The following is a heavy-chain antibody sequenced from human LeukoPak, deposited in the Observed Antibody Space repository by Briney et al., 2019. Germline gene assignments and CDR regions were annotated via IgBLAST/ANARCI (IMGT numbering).Heavy chain of an antibody. J-gene: IGHJ4*02. V-gene: IGHV3-21*01. CDR2: ISSSSSYI. D-gene: IGHD3-10*01. CDR1: GFTFSSYS. CDR3: ARVWFGELLLDY. Sequence: GGSLRLSCAASGFTFSSYSMNWVRQAPGKGLEWVSSISSSSSYIYYADSVKGRFTISRDNAKNSLYLQMNSLRAEDTAVYYCARVWFGELLLDYRGQGTLVTVSS.